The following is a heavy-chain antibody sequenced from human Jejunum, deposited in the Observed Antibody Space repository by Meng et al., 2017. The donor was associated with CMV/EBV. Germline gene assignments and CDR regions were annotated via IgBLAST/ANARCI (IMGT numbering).Heavy chain of an antibody. CDR2: INPSSGAI. V-gene: IGHV1-2*02. J-gene: IGHJ4*02. D-gene: IGHD2-21*01. CDR1: GYAFTGYY. CDR3: SRGGGGDGTYLLDY. Sequence: QVQLLQSGAEVKKPGASVKASCKASGYAFTGYYIHWLRQAPGQGLEWMGWINPSSGAIFYAQKFQDRVTMSRETSITTVYMDLSSLRSDDTAVYFCSRGGGGDGTYLLDYWGQGTLVTVSS.